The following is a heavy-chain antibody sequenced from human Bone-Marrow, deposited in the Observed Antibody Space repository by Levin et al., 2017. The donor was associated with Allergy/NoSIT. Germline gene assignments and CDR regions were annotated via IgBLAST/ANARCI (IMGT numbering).Heavy chain of an antibody. CDR1: ADTFSSYV. V-gene: IGHV1-69*06. CDR2: ILPSFGTP. CDR3: ARPPRGAGWNGVNV. D-gene: IGHD3-10*01. Sequence: KISFKTSADTFSSYVLTWVRQAPGQGLEWMGAILPSFGTPEYAQKFRGRVTITAERSTSTVYIELTRLTFDDTAIYYCARPPRGAGWNGVNVWGQGTTVIVSS. J-gene: IGHJ6*02.